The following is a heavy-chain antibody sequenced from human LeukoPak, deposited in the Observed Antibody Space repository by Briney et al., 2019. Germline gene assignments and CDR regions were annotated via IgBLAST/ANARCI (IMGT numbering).Heavy chain of an antibody. V-gene: IGHV3-48*03. J-gene: IGHJ4*02. CDR1: GFTFSSYE. Sequence: PGGSLRLSCAASGFTFSSYEMNWVRQAPGKGLEWVSYISSSGRTIYYADSVRGRFTISRDNAKNSLYLQMNGLTAEDTAVYYYARAFLVRGVIIDYLGQETLVTVSS. CDR3: ARAFLVRGVIIDY. D-gene: IGHD3-10*01. CDR2: ISSSGRTI.